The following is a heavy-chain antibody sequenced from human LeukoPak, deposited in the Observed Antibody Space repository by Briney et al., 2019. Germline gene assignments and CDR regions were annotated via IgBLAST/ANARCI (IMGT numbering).Heavy chain of an antibody. V-gene: IGHV1-69*13. CDR2: IIPIFGTA. Sequence: ASVKVFCKASGGTFSSYAISWVRQSPGQGLEWMGGIIPIFGTANYAEKFQGRVTITADESTNTAYMELSSLRSEDTAVYYCAARSGYDSGDYWGQGTLVTVSS. J-gene: IGHJ4*02. CDR3: AARSGYDSGDY. CDR1: GGTFSSYA. D-gene: IGHD5-12*01.